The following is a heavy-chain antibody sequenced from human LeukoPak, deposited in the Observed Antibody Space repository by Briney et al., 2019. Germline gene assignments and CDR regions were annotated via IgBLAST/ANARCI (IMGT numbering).Heavy chain of an antibody. Sequence: PSQTLSLTCTVSGGSVGSGTYYWSWIRQSPGKGLEWIGNVYYSGSAYYNLSLKSRVTMSVDTSKNQFSLKLSSVTAADTAVYYCAKAAPLYYFDYWGQGTLVTVSS. CDR2: VYYSGSA. CDR3: AKAAPLYYFDY. J-gene: IGHJ4*02. D-gene: IGHD2-15*01. V-gene: IGHV4-39*07. CDR1: GGSVGSGTYY.